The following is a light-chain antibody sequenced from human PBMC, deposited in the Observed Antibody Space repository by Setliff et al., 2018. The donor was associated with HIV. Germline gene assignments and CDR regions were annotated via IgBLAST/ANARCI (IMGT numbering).Light chain of an antibody. CDR3: CSYARGSTYV. V-gene: IGLV2-14*01. CDR2: DVS. CDR1: SSDVGGYDY. J-gene: IGLJ1*01. Sequence: QSVLTQPASVSGSPGQSIAISCTGTSSDVGGYDYVSWFQQHPGKGPTLVIFDVSERPSGVSNRFSGSKSGNTASLIISGLQPDDEADYYCCSYARGSTYVFGSGTKVTVL.